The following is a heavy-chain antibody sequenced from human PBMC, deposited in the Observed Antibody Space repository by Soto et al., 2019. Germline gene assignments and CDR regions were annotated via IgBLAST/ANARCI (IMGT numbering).Heavy chain of an antibody. J-gene: IGHJ4*01. V-gene: IGHV1-69*12. CDR2: IILPFGVP. D-gene: IGHD4-17*01. Sequence: QVRLVQSGAEVKKPGSSVKVSCKASGGTFSNFANNWVRQAPGQGLEWMGGIILPFGVPHYAQKFQGRVTIAAHESMTTVYMDLSGLRSEDAAVYYCARGPDYEGYFDYWGHGTLVTVSS. CDR1: GGTFSNFA. CDR3: ARGPDYEGYFDY.